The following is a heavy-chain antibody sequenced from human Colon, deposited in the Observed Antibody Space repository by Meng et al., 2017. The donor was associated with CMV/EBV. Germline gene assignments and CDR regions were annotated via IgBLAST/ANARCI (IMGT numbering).Heavy chain of an antibody. J-gene: IGHJ4*02. CDR3: TRDQGSWLRIDF. Sequence: SCKGSGYTFTNYAINWVRQAPGQGLERMGYINTQTGNPTYSQGFTGRFVFSLDTSVSTAYLQISSLKAEDTAVYYCTRDQGSWLRIDFWGQGTLVTVSS. D-gene: IGHD3-10*01. V-gene: IGHV7-4-1*02. CDR2: INTQTGNP. CDR1: GYTFTNYA.